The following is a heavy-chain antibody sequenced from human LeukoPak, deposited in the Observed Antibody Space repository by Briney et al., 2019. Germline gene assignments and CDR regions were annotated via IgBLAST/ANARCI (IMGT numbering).Heavy chain of an antibody. J-gene: IGHJ6*03. V-gene: IGHV3-21*01. Sequence: GGSLRLSCAASGFTFSSYSMNWVRQAPGKGLEWVSSISTSSIYIYYADSVKGRFTISRDNAKNSLYLQMNSLRAEDTAVYYCARDRRDYYGSGTYRDPYYYMDVWGKGTTVIISS. CDR3: ARDRRDYYGSGTYRDPYYYMDV. D-gene: IGHD3-10*01. CDR2: ISTSSIYI. CDR1: GFTFSSYS.